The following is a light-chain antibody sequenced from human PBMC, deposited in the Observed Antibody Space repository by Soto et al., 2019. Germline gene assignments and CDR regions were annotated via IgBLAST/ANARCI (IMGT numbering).Light chain of an antibody. CDR3: LQYNPSFLYT. CDR2: DAS. J-gene: IGKJ2*01. V-gene: IGKV1-5*01. Sequence: DLQMTQSPSTLSASVGDRVTITCRASQSISVSLAWYQQKPGKAPNLLIYDASILKSGVPSTFSGSGSGTEFTLTISSLQPDDFATYYCLQYNPSFLYTFGQGNSLEVK. CDR1: QSISVS.